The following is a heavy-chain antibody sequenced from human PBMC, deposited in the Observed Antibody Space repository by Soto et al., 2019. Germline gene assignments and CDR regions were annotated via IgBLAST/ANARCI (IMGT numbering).Heavy chain of an antibody. V-gene: IGHV1-69*01. J-gene: IGHJ6*02. CDR1: GGTFSSYA. Sequence: QVQLVQSGAEVKKPGSSVKVSCKASGGTFSSYAISWVRQAPGQGLEWMGGIIPIFGTANYAQKFQGRVTITADESTSTAYMELSSLRSEDTAVYYCARVLSYDFWSGYYYYYGTDVWGQGTTVTVSS. CDR3: ARVLSYDFWSGYYYYYGTDV. CDR2: IIPIFGTA. D-gene: IGHD3-3*01.